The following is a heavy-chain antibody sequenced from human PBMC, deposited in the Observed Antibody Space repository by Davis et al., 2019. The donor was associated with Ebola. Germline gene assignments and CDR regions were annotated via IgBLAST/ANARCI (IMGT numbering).Heavy chain of an antibody. CDR1: GFTFSSYA. D-gene: IGHD2-8*01. CDR2: ISSNGGST. Sequence: GESLKISCAASGFTFSSYAMHWVRQAPGKGLEYVSAISSNGGSTYYANSVKGRFTISRDNSKNTLYLQMGSLRAEDMAVYYCAREMVNMRLSWTHYYGMDVWGQGTTVTASS. V-gene: IGHV3-64*01. J-gene: IGHJ6*02. CDR3: AREMVNMRLSWTHYYGMDV.